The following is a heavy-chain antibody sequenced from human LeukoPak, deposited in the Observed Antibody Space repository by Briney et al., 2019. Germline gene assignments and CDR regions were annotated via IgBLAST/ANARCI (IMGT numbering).Heavy chain of an antibody. Sequence: SVKVSCKASGGTFSSYAISWVRQAPGQGLEWMGGIIPIFGTANYAQKFQGRVTITADESTSTAYMELSSLRSEDTAVYYCASSAPVAIPSFYYYGMDVWGKGTTVTDSS. D-gene: IGHD3-10*01. CDR1: GGTFSSYA. CDR2: IIPIFGTA. V-gene: IGHV1-69*01. CDR3: ASSAPVAIPSFYYYGMDV. J-gene: IGHJ6*04.